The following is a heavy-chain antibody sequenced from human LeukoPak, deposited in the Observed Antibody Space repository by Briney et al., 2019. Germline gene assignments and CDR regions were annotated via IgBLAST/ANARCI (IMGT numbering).Heavy chain of an antibody. V-gene: IGHV3-21*04. CDR3: AKDGPTYYYYYMDV. D-gene: IGHD3/OR15-3a*01. Sequence: GGSLRLSCAASGFTFSSYSMNWVRQAPGKGLEWVSSISSSSSYIYYADSMKGRFTISRDNSKNTLYLQMNSLRAEDTAVYYCAKDGPTYYYYYMDVWGKGTTVTVSS. J-gene: IGHJ6*03. CDR2: ISSSSSYI. CDR1: GFTFSSYS.